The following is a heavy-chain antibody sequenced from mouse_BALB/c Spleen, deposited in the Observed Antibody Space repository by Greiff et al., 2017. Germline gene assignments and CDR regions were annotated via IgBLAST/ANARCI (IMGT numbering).Heavy chain of an antibody. CDR2: ISTYYGDA. Sequence: VKLQESGAELVRPGVSVKISCKGSGYTFTDYAMHWVKQSHAKSLEWIGVISTYYGDASYNQKFKGKATMTVDKSSSTAYMELARLTSEDSAIYYCARGGLRLGHYFDYWGQGTTLTVSS. J-gene: IGHJ2*01. D-gene: IGHD2-4*01. CDR1: GYTFTDYA. V-gene: IGHV1S137*01. CDR3: ARGGLRLGHYFDY.